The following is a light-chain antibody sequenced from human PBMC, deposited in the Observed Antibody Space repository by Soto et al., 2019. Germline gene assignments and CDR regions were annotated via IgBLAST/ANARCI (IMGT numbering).Light chain of an antibody. Sequence: DIVMTQSPLSLPVTPGEPASISCRSSQILLHSNGYNYLDWYLQKPGQSPQLLIYLGSNRASGVPDRCSGSGSGTDFTLNSSRVEAEDVGVYYCMQALQTPLTFGGRTKVEIK. CDR2: LGS. CDR3: MQALQTPLT. J-gene: IGKJ4*01. CDR1: QILLHSNGYNY. V-gene: IGKV2-28*01.